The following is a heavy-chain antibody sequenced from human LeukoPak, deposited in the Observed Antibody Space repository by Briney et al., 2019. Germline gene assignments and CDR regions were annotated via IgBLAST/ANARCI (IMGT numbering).Heavy chain of an antibody. Sequence: GGSLRLSCAASGFTFSSYGMHWVRQAPGKGLEWVAVTWYDGSNKYYADSVKGRFTISRDNSKNTLYLQMNSLRAEDTAVYYCARDMYGSGVYYYYGMDVWGQGTTVTVSS. V-gene: IGHV3-33*01. CDR1: GFTFSSYG. D-gene: IGHD3-10*01. J-gene: IGHJ6*02. CDR2: TWYDGSNK. CDR3: ARDMYGSGVYYYYGMDV.